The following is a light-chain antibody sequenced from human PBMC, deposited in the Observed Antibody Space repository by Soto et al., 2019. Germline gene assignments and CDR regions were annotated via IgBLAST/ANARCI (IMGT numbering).Light chain of an antibody. CDR1: QSVSSN. CDR2: GAS. V-gene: IGKV3-15*01. J-gene: IGKJ4*01. CDR3: QQYNNWPLT. Sequence: EIVMTQSPATLSVSPGERATLSCRASQSVSSNLAWYQQKPGQAPRPLIYGASTRATGISARFSGSGSGTEFTLTISSLQSEDFAVYYCQQYNNWPLTFGGGTKVEIK.